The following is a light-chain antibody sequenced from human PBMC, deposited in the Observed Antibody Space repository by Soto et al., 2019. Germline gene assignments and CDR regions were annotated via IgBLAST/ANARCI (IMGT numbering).Light chain of an antibody. Sequence: QMTQSPSSLSASVGDRVTITCRASQRITTYLNWYQQKPGEAPKLLISTSGTLQRGVPSRFSGSGSGTDFTLTITALRPEDFAAYFCQQTYSTPYTFGQGTKLEIK. CDR3: QQTYSTPYT. V-gene: IGKV1-39*01. J-gene: IGKJ2*01. CDR1: QRITTY. CDR2: TSG.